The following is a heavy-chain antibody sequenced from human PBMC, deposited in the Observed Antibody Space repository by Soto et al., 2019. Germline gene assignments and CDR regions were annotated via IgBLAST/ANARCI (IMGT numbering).Heavy chain of an antibody. CDR1: GFTFSSYA. J-gene: IGHJ6*02. V-gene: IGHV3-30-3*01. CDR2: ISYDGSNK. D-gene: IGHD6-6*01. CDR3: ARWGYSSSSKYYGMDV. Sequence: QVQLVESGGGVVQPGRSLRLSCAASGFTFSSYAMHWVRQAPGKGLEWVAVISYDGSNKYYADSVKGRFTISRDNSKNTLYLQMNSLIAEDTAVYYCARWGYSSSSKYYGMDVWGQGTTVTVSS.